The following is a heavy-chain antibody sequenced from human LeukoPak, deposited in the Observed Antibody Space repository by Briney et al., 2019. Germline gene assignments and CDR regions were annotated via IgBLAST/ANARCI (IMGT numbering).Heavy chain of an antibody. J-gene: IGHJ2*01. CDR2: IYTSGST. CDR3: ARSPMGYCSSTSCYDYWYFDL. CDR1: GGSISSYY. D-gene: IGHD2-2*01. V-gene: IGHV4-4*09. Sequence: SETLSLTCTASGGSISSYYWSWIRQPPGKGLEGIGYIYTSGSTNYNPSLKSRVTISVDTSKNQFSLKLSSVTAADTAVYYCARSPMGYCSSTSCYDYWYFDLWGRGTLVTVSS.